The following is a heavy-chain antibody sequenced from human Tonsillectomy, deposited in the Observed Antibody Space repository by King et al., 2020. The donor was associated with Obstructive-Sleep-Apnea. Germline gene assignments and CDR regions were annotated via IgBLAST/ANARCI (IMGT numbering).Heavy chain of an antibody. CDR1: GGSISSYY. Sequence: VQLQESGPGLVKPSETLSLICTVSGGSISSYYWSWIRQPPGKGLEWIGYIYYSGSTEYNPSLKSRVSISVDTSKNQFSLKFSSVTASDTAVYYCARHETTVDSSGYYTYYFDYWGQGILVTVSS. J-gene: IGHJ4*02. D-gene: IGHD3-22*01. V-gene: IGHV4-59*08. CDR3: ARHETTVDSSGYYTYYFDY. CDR2: IYYSGST.